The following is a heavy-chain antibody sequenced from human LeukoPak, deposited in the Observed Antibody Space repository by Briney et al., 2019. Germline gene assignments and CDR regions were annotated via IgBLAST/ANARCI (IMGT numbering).Heavy chain of an antibody. V-gene: IGHV1-2*02. J-gene: IGHJ4*02. CDR1: GYTFTGYY. D-gene: IGHD7-27*01. CDR3: TRGTPGEGN. CDR2: INPNSGGT. Sequence: GASVKVSCKASGYTFTGYYMHWVRQAPGQGLEWMGWINPNSGGTNYAQKFQGRVTMTRDTSISTAYMELNRVTSDDTAVFYCTRGTPGEGNWGQGTLLTVSS.